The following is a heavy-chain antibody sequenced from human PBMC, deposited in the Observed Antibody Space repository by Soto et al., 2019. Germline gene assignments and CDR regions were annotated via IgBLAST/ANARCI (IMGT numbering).Heavy chain of an antibody. D-gene: IGHD3-22*01. J-gene: IGHJ5*02. CDR2: IIPIFGTT. Sequence: QVHLMQSGAEVKKPGSSVKVSCKASGGTFGSDAITWVRQAPGQGLEWVGRIIPIFGTTNYAQNLQGRVTISADKSTRTSYTELHSLTSDDTALYYCARDRTDSGYYTNWLDPWGQGTQVTVSS. CDR3: ARDRTDSGYYTNWLDP. CDR1: GGTFGSDA. V-gene: IGHV1-69*06.